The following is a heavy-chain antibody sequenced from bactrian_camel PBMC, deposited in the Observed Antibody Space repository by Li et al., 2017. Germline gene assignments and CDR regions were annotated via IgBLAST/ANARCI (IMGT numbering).Heavy chain of an antibody. J-gene: IGHJ6*01. Sequence: HVQLVESGGGSVQAGGSLRLSCVTSRYTASMGWFRQAPGAEREFVSAIDSDGITKYADSVKGRFTISKDNAKNTLYLQMNSLKPEDTAMYYCAAARDKIVSIWRPQDFDYWGQGTQVTVS. CDR1: RYTAS. CDR2: IDSDGIT. D-gene: IGHD2*01. CDR3: AAARDKIVSIWRPQDFDY. V-gene: IGHV3S53*01.